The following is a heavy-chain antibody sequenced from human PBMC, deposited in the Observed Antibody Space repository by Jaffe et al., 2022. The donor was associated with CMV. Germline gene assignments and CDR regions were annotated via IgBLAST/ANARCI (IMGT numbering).Heavy chain of an antibody. CDR3: ARDTGALNYERFDF. J-gene: IGHJ4*02. V-gene: IGHV3-66*01. CDR2: IYSGGGT. CDR1: GFAVNSFY. D-gene: IGHD3-3*01. Sequence: EVQLVESGGGLVQPGGSLRLSCAASGFAVNSFYMTWVRQAPGKGLEWVSTIYSGGGTYYADSVKGRFTISRDNSKNTLYLQMNSLTADDTAVYYCARDTGALNYERFDFWGQGTLVTVSS.